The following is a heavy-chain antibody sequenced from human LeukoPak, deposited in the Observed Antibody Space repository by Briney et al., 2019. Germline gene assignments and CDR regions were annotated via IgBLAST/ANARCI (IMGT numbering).Heavy chain of an antibody. CDR1: GFTFSSYW. CDR3: ASRYGSGSYKNYYYGMDV. CDR2: IKQDGSEK. J-gene: IGHJ6*02. D-gene: IGHD3-10*01. V-gene: IGHV3-7*03. Sequence: PGGSLRLSCAASGFTFSSYWMSWVRQAPGKGLEWVANIKQDGSEKYYVDSVKGRFTISRDNAKNSLYLQMNSLRAEDTAVYYCASRYGSGSYKNYYYGMDVWGQGTTVTVSS.